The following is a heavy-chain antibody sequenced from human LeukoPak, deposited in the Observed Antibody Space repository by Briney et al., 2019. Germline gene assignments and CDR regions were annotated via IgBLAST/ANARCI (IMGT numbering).Heavy chain of an antibody. J-gene: IGHJ5*02. D-gene: IGHD3-10*01. V-gene: IGHV3-23*01. CDR3: AKASTVYGSGSYFPYNNWFAP. CDR2: IIGSGGGR. Sequence: GGALRLSCAASGVIVSIYAMSWGREAPGEGLECGSAIIGSGGGRYYAESVKGRFTISRDNSKNTLYLHLNSLRAEDKAVYYCAKASTVYGSGSYFPYNNWFAPWGQGTLVTVYS. CDR1: GVIVSIYA.